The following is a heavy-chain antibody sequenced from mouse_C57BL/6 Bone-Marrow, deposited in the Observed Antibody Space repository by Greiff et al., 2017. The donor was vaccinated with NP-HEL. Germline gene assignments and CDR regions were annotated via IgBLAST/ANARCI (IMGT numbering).Heavy chain of an antibody. CDR1: GFNINDDY. CDR2: IDPENGDT. D-gene: IGHD2-2*01. CDR3: TTPLWFLTWCAY. Sequence: EVQLQQSGAELVRPGASVKLSCTASGFNINDDYMHWVKQRPEQGLEWIGWIDPENGDTEYASKFQGKATITADTSSNTAYLQLSSLTPEDTAVYYWTTPLWFLTWCAYWGQGTLVTVSA. J-gene: IGHJ3*01. V-gene: IGHV14-4*01.